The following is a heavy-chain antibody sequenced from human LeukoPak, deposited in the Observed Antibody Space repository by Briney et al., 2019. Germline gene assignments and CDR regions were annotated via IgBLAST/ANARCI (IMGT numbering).Heavy chain of an antibody. D-gene: IGHD2-15*01. J-gene: IGHJ4*02. Sequence: SETLSLTCTVSGGSISSSSYYRGWIRQPPGKGLEWIGSIYYSGSTYYNPSLKSRVTISVDTSKNQFSLKLSSVTAADTAVYYCARRPRAKVVATISGREIDYWGQGTLVTVSS. CDR3: ARRPRAKVVATISGREIDY. CDR2: IYYSGST. CDR1: GGSISSSSYY. V-gene: IGHV4-39*01.